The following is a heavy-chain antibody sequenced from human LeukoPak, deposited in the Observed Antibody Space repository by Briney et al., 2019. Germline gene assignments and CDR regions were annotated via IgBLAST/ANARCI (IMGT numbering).Heavy chain of an antibody. CDR2: ISASDGTT. CDR1: GYSFSIYG. V-gene: IGHV1-18*01. D-gene: IGHD4-17*01. Sequence: ASVKVSCKASGYSFSIYGITWARQAPGQGLEYLGWISASDGTTNYAQKVQDRVTMTTDTSTSTACLELRSLRSEDTALYYCARCGAAVTTHFSHWGQGTLVTVSS. CDR3: ARCGAAVTTHFSH. J-gene: IGHJ4*02.